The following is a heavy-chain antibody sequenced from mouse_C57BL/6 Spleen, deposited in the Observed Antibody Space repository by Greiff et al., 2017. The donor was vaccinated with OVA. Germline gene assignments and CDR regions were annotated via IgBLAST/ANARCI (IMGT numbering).Heavy chain of an antibody. V-gene: IGHV5-17*01. CDR2: ISSGSSTI. Sequence: EVQRVESGGGLVKPGGSLKLSCAASGFTFSDYGMHWVRQAPEKGLEWVAYISSGSSTIYYADTVKGRFTISRDNAKNTLFLQMTSLRSEDTAMYYCARAGNYRNYFDDWGQGTTLTVSS. D-gene: IGHD2-1*01. CDR3: ARAGNYRNYFDD. J-gene: IGHJ2*01. CDR1: GFTFSDYG.